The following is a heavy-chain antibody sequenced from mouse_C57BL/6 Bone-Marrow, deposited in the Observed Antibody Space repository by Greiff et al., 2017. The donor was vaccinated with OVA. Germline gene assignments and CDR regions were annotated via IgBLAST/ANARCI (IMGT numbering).Heavy chain of an antibody. Sequence: VQLQQSGPELVKPGASVKISCKASGYAFNSSWMNWVKQRPGKGLEWIGRIYPGDGDTNYNGKFKGKATLTADKSSSTAYMQLSSLTSEDSAVYFCARDPYYYGSSYGFDYWGQGTTLTVSS. CDR3: ARDPYYYGSSYGFDY. CDR2: IYPGDGDT. CDR1: GYAFNSSW. J-gene: IGHJ2*01. V-gene: IGHV1-82*01. D-gene: IGHD1-1*01.